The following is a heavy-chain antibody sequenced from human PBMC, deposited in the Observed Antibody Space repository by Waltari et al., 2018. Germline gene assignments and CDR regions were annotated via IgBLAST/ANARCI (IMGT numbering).Heavy chain of an antibody. V-gene: IGHV3-30*18. Sequence: QVQLVESGGGVVQPGRSLRLSCAASGFTFSSYGMHWVRKAPGKGLEWVAVISYDGSNKYYADSVKGRFTISRDNSKNTLYLQMNSLRAEDTAVYYCAKGHYDYVWGSSDYWGQGTLVTVSS. CDR2: ISYDGSNK. CDR3: AKGHYDYVWGSSDY. CDR1: GFTFSSYG. D-gene: IGHD3-16*01. J-gene: IGHJ4*02.